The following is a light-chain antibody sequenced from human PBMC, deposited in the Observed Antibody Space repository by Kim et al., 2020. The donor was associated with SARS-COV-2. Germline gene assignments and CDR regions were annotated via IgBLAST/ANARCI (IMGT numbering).Light chain of an antibody. Sequence: GRSVTISCTGGSSDVGGYNLVSWYQQNPGTAPKVLIYEVTKRPSGVSDRFSGSKSGGTASLTISGLQGEDEADYYCCSYAGSSTWVFGGGTQLTVL. J-gene: IGLJ3*02. CDR3: CSYAGSSTWV. CDR1: SSDVGGYNL. CDR2: EVT. V-gene: IGLV2-23*02.